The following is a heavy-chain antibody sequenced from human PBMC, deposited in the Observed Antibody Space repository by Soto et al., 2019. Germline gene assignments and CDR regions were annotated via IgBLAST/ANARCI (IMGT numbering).Heavy chain of an antibody. V-gene: IGHV4-30-4*01. Sequence: QVQLQESGPGLVKPSQTLSLTCTVSGGSISSGDYYWSWIRQPPGKGLEWIGYIYHSGSTYYNPSLKRRVTISVDTSKNQFSLQLSSVTAAATAVYYCARERPDGARLDPWGQGTLVTVSS. CDR1: GGSISSGDYY. D-gene: IGHD6-6*01. J-gene: IGHJ5*02. CDR2: IYHSGST. CDR3: ARERPDGARLDP.